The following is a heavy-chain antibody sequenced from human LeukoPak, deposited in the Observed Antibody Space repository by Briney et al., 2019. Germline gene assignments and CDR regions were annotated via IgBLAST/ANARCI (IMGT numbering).Heavy chain of an antibody. V-gene: IGHV4-59*08. CDR1: GGSISSYY. D-gene: IGHD4-11*01. CDR2: IYYSGST. Sequence: SETLSLTCTVSGGSISSYYWSWIRQPPGKGLEWIGYIYYSGSTNYNPSLKSRVTISVDTSKNQFSLKLSSVTAADTAVYYCARLDDYRSAFDIWGQGTMVTVSS. J-gene: IGHJ3*02. CDR3: ARLDDYRSAFDI.